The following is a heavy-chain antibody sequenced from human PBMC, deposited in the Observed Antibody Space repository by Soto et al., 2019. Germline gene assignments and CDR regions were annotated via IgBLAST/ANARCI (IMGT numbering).Heavy chain of an antibody. CDR2: ITDTGGDA. D-gene: IGHD3-10*01. V-gene: IGHV3-23*01. CDR1: GLTFGSRA. Sequence: GGSLRLSCVASGLTFGSRAMTWVRQAPGEGLQWVSTITDTGGDAKYADSVRGRFVISRDNSKKTLYLQMTSLTAEDSAMYYCARGSTDSYPGSRIFDFWGRGTLVTRLL. CDR3: ARGSTDSYPGSRIFDF. J-gene: IGHJ4*02.